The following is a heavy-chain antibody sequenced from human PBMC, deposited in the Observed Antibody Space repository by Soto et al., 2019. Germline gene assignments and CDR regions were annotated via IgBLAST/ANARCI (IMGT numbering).Heavy chain of an antibody. CDR2: ISGSGGST. CDR3: AKDQDDYYYGMDV. CDR1: GFTFSSYA. D-gene: IGHD2-15*01. Sequence: SGGSLRLSCAASGFTFSSYAMSWVRQAPGKGLEWVSAISGSGGSTYYADSVKGRFTISRDNSKNTLYLQMNSLRAEDTAVYYCAKDQDDYYYGMDVWGQGTTVTVSS. V-gene: IGHV3-23*01. J-gene: IGHJ6*02.